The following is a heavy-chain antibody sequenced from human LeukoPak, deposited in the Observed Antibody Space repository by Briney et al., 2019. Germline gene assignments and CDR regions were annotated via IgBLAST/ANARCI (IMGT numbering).Heavy chain of an antibody. CDR3: AREFYSGSGKSAFDY. J-gene: IGHJ4*02. CDR2: IKEDGSEK. D-gene: IGHD3-10*01. CDR1: GFTFSNYE. V-gene: IGHV3-7*01. Sequence: GGSLRLSCAASGFTFSNYEMHWVRQAPGKGLEWVANIKEDGSEKYYVDSVKGRFTISRDNAKNSLYLQMNSLRVEDTAVYYCAREFYSGSGKSAFDYWGQGTLVTVSS.